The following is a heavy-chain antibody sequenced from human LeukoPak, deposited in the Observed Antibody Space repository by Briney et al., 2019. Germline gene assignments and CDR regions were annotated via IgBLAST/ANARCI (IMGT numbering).Heavy chain of an antibody. D-gene: IGHD1-26*01. CDR1: GGTFSSYA. V-gene: IGHV1-69*05. CDR3: ARGIVGATPLDY. Sequence: SVKVSCKASGGTFSSYAISWVRQAPGQGLEWMGGIIPIFGTANYAQKFQGRVTITTDESTSTAYMKLSSLRTEDTAVYYCARGIVGATPLDYWGQGTMVTVSS. J-gene: IGHJ4*02. CDR2: IIPIFGTA.